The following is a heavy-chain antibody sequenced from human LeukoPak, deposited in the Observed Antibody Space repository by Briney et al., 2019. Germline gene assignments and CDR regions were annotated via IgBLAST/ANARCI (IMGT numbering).Heavy chain of an antibody. J-gene: IGHJ5*02. CDR1: GYSFTSYW. CDR2: IYPGESDT. Sequence: AESLKISCKGSGYSFTSYWIGWVRQMPGKGLEWMGIIYPGESDTKYSPPFQGHVTISADKSISTAYLQWSSLKASDTAMYYCARSSMVRGVLNWFDPWGQGTLVTVSS. V-gene: IGHV5-51*01. D-gene: IGHD3-10*01. CDR3: ARSSMVRGVLNWFDP.